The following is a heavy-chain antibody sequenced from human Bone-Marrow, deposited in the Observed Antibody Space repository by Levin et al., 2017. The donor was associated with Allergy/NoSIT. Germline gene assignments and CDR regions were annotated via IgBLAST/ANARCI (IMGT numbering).Heavy chain of an antibody. CDR3: ARVDYGTSMRD. V-gene: IGHV1-2*02. D-gene: IGHD4-17*01. CDR1: GYTFTDYY. Sequence: PLASVKVSCKASGYTFTDYYIHWVRQAPGQGLEWMGWINPATGNTHFTQKFRGRVTMTRDPSINTAYMDLNSLKYDDTAVYFCARVDYGTSMRDWGQGTLVTVSS. J-gene: IGHJ4*02. CDR2: INPATGNT.